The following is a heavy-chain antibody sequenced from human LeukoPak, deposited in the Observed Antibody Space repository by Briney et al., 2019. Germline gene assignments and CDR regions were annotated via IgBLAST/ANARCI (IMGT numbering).Heavy chain of an antibody. CDR3: ARDTYYDSSGYSLAFDI. V-gene: IGHV3-30*03. D-gene: IGHD3-22*01. CDR1: GFTFSRYS. J-gene: IGHJ3*02. Sequence: GGSLRLSCAASGFTFSRYSMNWVRQAPGKGLEWVAVISYDGSNKYYADSVKGRFTISRDNSKNTLYLQMNSLRAEDTAVYYCARDTYYDSSGYSLAFDIWGQGTMVTVSS. CDR2: ISYDGSNK.